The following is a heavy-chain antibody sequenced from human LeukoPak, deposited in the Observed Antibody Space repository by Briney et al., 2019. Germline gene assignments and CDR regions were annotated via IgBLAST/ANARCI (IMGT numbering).Heavy chain of an antibody. CDR3: ARAHRDYGSGSSGDHDAFDI. CDR2: IWYDGSNK. D-gene: IGHD3-10*01. Sequence: PGGSLRLSCAASGFTFSSYGMHWVRQAPGKGLEWVAVIWYDGSNKYYADSVKGRFTISRDNSKNTLYLQMNSLRAEDTAVYYCARAHRDYGSGSSGDHDAFDIWGQGTMVTVSS. CDR1: GFTFSSYG. V-gene: IGHV3-33*01. J-gene: IGHJ3*02.